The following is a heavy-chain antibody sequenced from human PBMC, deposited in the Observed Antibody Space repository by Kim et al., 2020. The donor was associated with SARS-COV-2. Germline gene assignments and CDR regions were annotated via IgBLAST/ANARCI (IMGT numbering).Heavy chain of an antibody. J-gene: IGHJ3*02. CDR3: ARDARVTTVTNDAFDI. V-gene: IGHV3-21*01. D-gene: IGHD4-17*01. Sequence: SVKGRFTISRDNAKNSLYLQMNSLRAEDTAVYYCARDARVTTVTNDAFDIWGQGTMVTVSS.